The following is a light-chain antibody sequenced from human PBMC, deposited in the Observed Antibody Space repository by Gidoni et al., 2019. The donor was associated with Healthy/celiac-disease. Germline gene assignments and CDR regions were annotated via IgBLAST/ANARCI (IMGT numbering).Light chain of an antibody. CDR2: GAS. V-gene: IGKV3-20*01. CDR1: QSVSSSY. Sequence: EIVLTQSPGTLSLSPGERATRSCRASQSVSSSYLAWYQKKPGQAPRLLIYGASSRATGIPDRFSGSGSGTDFTLTISRLEPEDFAVYYCQQYGSSGWTFGQGTKVEIK. J-gene: IGKJ1*01. CDR3: QQYGSSGWT.